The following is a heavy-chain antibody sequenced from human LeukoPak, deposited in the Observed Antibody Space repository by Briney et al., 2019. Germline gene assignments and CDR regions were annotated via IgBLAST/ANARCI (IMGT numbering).Heavy chain of an antibody. D-gene: IGHD2-2*01. CDR3: ARHVESIVVVPAAIYYYYGMDV. CDR2: IYPDDSDT. J-gene: IGHJ6*02. CDR1: GYSFSSYW. V-gene: IGHV5-51*01. Sequence: GESLKISCKGSGYSFSSYWIGWVRQMPGTGLEWMGIIYPDDSDTRYSPSFQGQVTISADRSISTAYLQWSSLKASDTAMYYCARHVESIVVVPAAIYYYYGMDVWGQGTTVTVSS.